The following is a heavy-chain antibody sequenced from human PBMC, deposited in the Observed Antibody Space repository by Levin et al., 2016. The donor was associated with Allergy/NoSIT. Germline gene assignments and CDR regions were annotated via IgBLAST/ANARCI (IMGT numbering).Heavy chain of an antibody. V-gene: IGHV1-69*02. J-gene: IGHJ5*02. Sequence: SVKVSCKASGGTFSSYSISWVRQAPGQGLEWMGRIIPIIGIANYAQKFQGRVTITADKSTSTAYMELSSLRSEDTAVYCCAVYCSSASCYYNWFDPWGQGTLVTVSS. CDR2: IIPIIGIA. D-gene: IGHD2-2*01. CDR3: AVYCSSASCYYNWFDP. CDR1: GGTFSSYS.